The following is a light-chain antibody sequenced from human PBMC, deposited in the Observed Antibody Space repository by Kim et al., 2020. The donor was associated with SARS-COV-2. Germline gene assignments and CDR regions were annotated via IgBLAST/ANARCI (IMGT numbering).Light chain of an antibody. J-gene: IGLJ2*01. V-gene: IGLV3-1*01. Sequence: SYELTQSPSVSVSPGQTASITCSGDKLGDKYACXYQQKPGQSPVLVIYQDSKRPSGIPERFSGSNSGNTATLTISRTQAMDEADYYCQAWDSSTVVFGGG. CDR1: KLGDKY. CDR2: QDS. CDR3: QAWDSSTVV.